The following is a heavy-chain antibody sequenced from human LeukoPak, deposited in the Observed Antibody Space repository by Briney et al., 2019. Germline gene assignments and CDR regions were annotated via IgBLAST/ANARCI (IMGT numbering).Heavy chain of an antibody. CDR2: TNQDGSVK. Sequence: GGSLRLSCTASEITFRSYWMSWARQAPGEGLEWVAITNQDGSVKTYVDSVKGRFTISRDNAENSLYLQMNSLRAEDTALYYCARKRPNYFDYWGQGTLVTVSS. CDR3: ARKRPNYFDY. V-gene: IGHV3-7*01. CDR1: EITFRSYW. J-gene: IGHJ4*02.